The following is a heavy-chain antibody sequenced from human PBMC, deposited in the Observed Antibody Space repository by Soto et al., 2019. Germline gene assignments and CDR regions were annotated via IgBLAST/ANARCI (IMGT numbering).Heavy chain of an antibody. D-gene: IGHD3-16*01. Sequence: GGSLRLSCVASGFTFSNYAMNWVRQVPGKGLEWVSGASASGVSRYYADSVQGRFTISRDNSNNTLYLQMSSLRADDTAIYYCAKTAHLGSYYYGMDVWGQGTTVTAP. V-gene: IGHV3-23*01. CDR2: ASASGVSR. J-gene: IGHJ6*02. CDR3: AKTAHLGSYYYGMDV. CDR1: GFTFSNYA.